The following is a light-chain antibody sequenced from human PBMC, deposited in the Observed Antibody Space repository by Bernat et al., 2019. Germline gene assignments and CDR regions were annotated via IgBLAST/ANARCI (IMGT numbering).Light chain of an antibody. Sequence: DVQMTQSPSSLSASVGDRVTITCRASQGIGNYLAWFQHKPGKVPKLLIFAASAVQSGVPSRFSGSGSGTDFSLTISSLQPEDIATYYCQKYNVSPHTFGPWTKVDIK. CDR1: QGIGNY. J-gene: IGKJ3*01. CDR2: AAS. CDR3: QKYNVSPHT. V-gene: IGKV1-27*01.